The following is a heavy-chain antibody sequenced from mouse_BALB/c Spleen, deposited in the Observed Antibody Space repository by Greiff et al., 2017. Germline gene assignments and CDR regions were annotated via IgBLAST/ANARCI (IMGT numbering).Heavy chain of an antibody. D-gene: IGHD4-1*01. V-gene: IGHV5-6*01. CDR2: ISSGGSYT. J-gene: IGHJ2*01. Sequence: EVKVVESGGDLVKPGGSLKLSCAASGFTFRSYGMSWVRQTPDKRLEWVATISSGGSYTYYPDSVKGRFTISRDNAKNTLYLQMSSLKSEDTAMYYCARHEANWYFDYWGQGTTLTGSS. CDR3: ARHEANWYFDY. CDR1: GFTFRSYG.